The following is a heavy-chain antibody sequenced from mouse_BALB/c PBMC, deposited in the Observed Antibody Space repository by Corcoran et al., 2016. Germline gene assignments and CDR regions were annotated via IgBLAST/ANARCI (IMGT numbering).Heavy chain of an antibody. Sequence: EVQLQQSGPELVKTGASMKISCKASGYSVFGYTMIWVKQSYGKNLGWIGLINPYNGGTSYNQKFKGKATLTVYKSSSTAYMELLSLTSEDSAVYYCARSPTTVVAEADYWGQGTTLTVSS. V-gene: IGHV1-18*01. J-gene: IGHJ2*01. CDR2: INPYNGGT. CDR3: ARSPTTVVAEADY. CDR1: GYSVFGYT. D-gene: IGHD1-1*01.